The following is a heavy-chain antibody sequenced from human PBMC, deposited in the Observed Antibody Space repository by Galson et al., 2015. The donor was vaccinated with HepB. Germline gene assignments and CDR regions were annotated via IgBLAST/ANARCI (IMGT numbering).Heavy chain of an antibody. CDR1: GFSVSSYG. D-gene: IGHD4-17*01. CDR2: IRYDGTNE. J-gene: IGHJ5*02. Sequence: SLRLSCAASGFSVSSYGMHWVRQAPGKGLEWVSFIRYDGTNEYYADSVKGRFTISRDNSKNTLYLQMNSLRAEDTAVYYCAKESTVTTKNWFDPWGQGTLVTVSS. CDR3: AKESTVTTKNWFDP. V-gene: IGHV3-30*02.